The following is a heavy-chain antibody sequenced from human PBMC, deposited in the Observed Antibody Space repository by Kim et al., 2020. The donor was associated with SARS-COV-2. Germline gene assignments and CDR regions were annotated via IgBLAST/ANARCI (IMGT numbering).Heavy chain of an antibody. CDR2: IHYGGDI. J-gene: IGHJ5*02. CDR1: GVSITSPY. Sequence: SETLSLTCSVSGVSITSPYWSWIRQPPGKGLEWIGYIHYGGDINYNPSLKSRVTISLDTSQNHLSLKLNSVTAADTAVYYCTKNAGGGRQSDPWGQGTL. D-gene: IGHD3-10*01. CDR3: TKNAGGGRQSDP. V-gene: IGHV4-59*11.